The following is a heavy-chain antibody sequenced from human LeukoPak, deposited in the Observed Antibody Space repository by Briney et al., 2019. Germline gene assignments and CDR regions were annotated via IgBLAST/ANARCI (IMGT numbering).Heavy chain of an antibody. J-gene: IGHJ4*02. D-gene: IGHD1-26*01. CDR1: GGSISSSNW. CDR3: AREIVGATTSYFDY. V-gene: IGHV4-4*02. CDR2: IYHSGST. Sequence: SETLSLTCAVSGGSISSSNWWSWVRQPPGKGLEWIGEIYHSGSTNYNPSLKSRVTILVDKSKNQFSLKLSSVTAADTAVYYCAREIVGATTSYFDYWGQGTLVTVSS.